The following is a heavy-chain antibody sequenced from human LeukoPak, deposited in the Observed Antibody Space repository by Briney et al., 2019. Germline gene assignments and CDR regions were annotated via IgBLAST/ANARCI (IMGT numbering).Heavy chain of an antibody. CDR3: AKDKWYDSSDYFDY. CDR2: ISWNSGSI. CDR1: GFTFDDYA. Sequence: GGFLRLSCAASGFTFDDYAMHWVRQAPGEGLGWDSGISWNSGSIGYADSVKGRFTISRDNANNSLYLQMNSLRAEDTALYYCAKDKWYDSSDYFDYWGQGTLVTVSS. J-gene: IGHJ4*02. D-gene: IGHD3-22*01. V-gene: IGHV3-9*01.